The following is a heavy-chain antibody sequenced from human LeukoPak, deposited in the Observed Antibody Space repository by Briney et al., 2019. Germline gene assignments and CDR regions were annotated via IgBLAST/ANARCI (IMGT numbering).Heavy chain of an antibody. J-gene: IGHJ4*02. D-gene: IGHD6-13*01. CDR2: IQTDGNTK. CDR3: AREESSLVLGGLGY. CDR1: GFSFSRYG. Sequence: GGSLRLSCAASGFSFSRYGIHWVRQAPGKGLEWVTFIQTDGNTKYYANSVRGRFTTTRDNSKNTVSLQMNSLRAEDAGIYYCAREESSLVLGGLGYWGQGTLVSVSS. V-gene: IGHV3-30*02.